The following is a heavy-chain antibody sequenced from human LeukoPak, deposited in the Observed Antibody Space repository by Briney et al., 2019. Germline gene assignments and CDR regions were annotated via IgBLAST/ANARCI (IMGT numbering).Heavy chain of an antibody. CDR3: ARVPHDYSDYVAY. CDR1: GFPFNIYG. CDR2: VGGGNDI. D-gene: IGHD4-11*01. V-gene: IGHV3-69-1*01. J-gene: IGHJ4*02. Sequence: GGSLRLSCAASGFPFNIYGMSWVRQAPGKGLEWVSSVGGGNDIHYADFVKGRFTISRDNAQNSLYLQMSSLRAEDTAVYFCARVPHDYSDYVAYWGQGTLVTVSS.